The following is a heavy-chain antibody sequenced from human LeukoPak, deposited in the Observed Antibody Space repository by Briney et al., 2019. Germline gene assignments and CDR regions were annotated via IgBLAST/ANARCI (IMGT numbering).Heavy chain of an antibody. V-gene: IGHV3-64*01. D-gene: IGHD1-26*01. J-gene: IGHJ4*02. CDR1: GFTFGNYA. Sequence: PGGSLRLSCAASGFTFGNYAMHWVRQAPGKGLEYVSAISDNGGSTFYANSVKGRFIISRDNSKNTLYLQMGSLRAEDMAVYYCARDGGGSPDYWGQGTLVTVSS. CDR3: ARDGGGSPDY. CDR2: ISDNGGST.